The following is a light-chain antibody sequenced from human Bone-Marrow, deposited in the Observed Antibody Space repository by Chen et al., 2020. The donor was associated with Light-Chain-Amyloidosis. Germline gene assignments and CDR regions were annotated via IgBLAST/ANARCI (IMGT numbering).Light chain of an antibody. V-gene: IGKV3-20*01. CDR1: QTISSNY. CDR3: QQYGTSPLT. CDR2: GSS. Sequence: EIVLTQSPGTLSLSPGEGANLSCRASQTISSNYLTWYQQKFGQAPRLLIYGSSSRATGIPDRFTGSGSGTDFTLTINSLEPEDFAMYYCQQYGTSPLTFGAGTKVEIK. J-gene: IGKJ4*01.